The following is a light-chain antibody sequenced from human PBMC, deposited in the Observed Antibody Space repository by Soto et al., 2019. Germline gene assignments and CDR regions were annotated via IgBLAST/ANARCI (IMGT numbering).Light chain of an antibody. Sequence: EKVVTQSPATLSASPGESATLSCRASQRIATNLAWYQQKPGQAPRLLFYGASTRATGIPARFSGSGSGTEFTLTITSLQSEDFAVYYCQQYNKWPPAFGQGTKLEIK. CDR2: GAS. V-gene: IGKV3-15*01. CDR1: QRIATN. CDR3: QQYNKWPPA. J-gene: IGKJ2*01.